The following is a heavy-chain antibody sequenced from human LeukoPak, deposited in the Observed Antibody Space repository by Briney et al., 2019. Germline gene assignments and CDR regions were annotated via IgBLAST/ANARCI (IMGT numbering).Heavy chain of an antibody. CDR2: IYYSGST. CDR3: ARAYYDILTGYGRDAFDI. Sequence: SETLSLTCTVSGGSISSGDYYWSWIRQPPGKGLEWIGYIYYSGSTYYNPSLKSRVTISVDTSKNQFSLKLSSVTAADTAVYYCARAYYDILTGYGRDAFDIWGQGTMVTVSS. J-gene: IGHJ3*02. V-gene: IGHV4-30-4*01. D-gene: IGHD3-9*01. CDR1: GGSISSGDYY.